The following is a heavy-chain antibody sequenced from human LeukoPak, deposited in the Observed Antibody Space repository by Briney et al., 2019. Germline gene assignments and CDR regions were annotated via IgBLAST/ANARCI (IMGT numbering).Heavy chain of an antibody. CDR3: AKHMRATNTYYFYGLDV. CDR1: GFSFEDYG. D-gene: IGHD1-26*01. CDR2: ISWNGGST. Sequence: SGGSLRLSCAATGFSFEDYGMHWVRQPPGKGLEWVSGISWNGGSTDYADSVKGRFTISRDNAKNSLYLQLGSLRPEDTALYYCAKHMRATNTYYFYGLDVWGQGTTVTVSS. J-gene: IGHJ6*02. V-gene: IGHV3-9*01.